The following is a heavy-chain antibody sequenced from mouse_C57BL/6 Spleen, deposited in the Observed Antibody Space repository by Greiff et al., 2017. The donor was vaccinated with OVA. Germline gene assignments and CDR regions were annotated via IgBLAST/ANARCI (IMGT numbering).Heavy chain of an antibody. CDR2: ISSGGSYT. V-gene: IGHV5-6*01. Sequence: EVQLVESGGDLVKPGGSLKLSCAASGFTFSSYGMSWVRQTPDKRLEWVATISSGGSYTYYPDSVKGRFTISRDNAKNTLYLQMSSLKSEDTAMYYCARPAQATLDYWGQGTTLTVSS. D-gene: IGHD3-2*02. J-gene: IGHJ2*01. CDR1: GFTFSSYG. CDR3: ARPAQATLDY.